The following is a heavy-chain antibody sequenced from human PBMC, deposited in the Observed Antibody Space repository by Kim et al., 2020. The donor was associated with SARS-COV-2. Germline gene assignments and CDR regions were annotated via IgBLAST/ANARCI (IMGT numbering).Heavy chain of an antibody. D-gene: IGHD2-2*01. J-gene: IGHJ6*01. Sequence: GGSLRLSCAASGFTFSSYGMHWVRQAPGKGLEWVAVISYDGSNKYYADSVKGRFTISRDNSKNTLYLQMNSLRAEDTAVYYCAKDSLYCSSTSCYAAYY. V-gene: IGHV3-30*18. CDR2: ISYDGSNK. CDR3: AKDSLYCSSTSCYAAYY. CDR1: GFTFSSYG.